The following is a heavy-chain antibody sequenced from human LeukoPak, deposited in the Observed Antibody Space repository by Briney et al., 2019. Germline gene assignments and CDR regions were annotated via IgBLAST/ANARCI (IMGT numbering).Heavy chain of an antibody. V-gene: IGHV1-18*01. CDR3: ARVLSGSAFDY. J-gene: IGHJ4*02. Sequence: GASVKVSCKASGYKFTFNGISWVRQAPGQGLEWMGWISGYNGNTKYAQNLQDRVTVTTDTSTTTAYMELRSLRSDDTAVYYCARVLSGSAFDYWGQGTLVTVSS. CDR2: ISGYNGNT. D-gene: IGHD6-6*01. CDR1: GYKFTFNG.